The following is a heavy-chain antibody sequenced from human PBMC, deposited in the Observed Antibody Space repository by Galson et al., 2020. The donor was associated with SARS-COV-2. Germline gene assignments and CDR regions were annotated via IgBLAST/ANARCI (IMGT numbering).Heavy chain of an antibody. Sequence: KISCKASGGASSIYEISWLRQAPGQGLEWMGGIIPIFDRTNYAQKFQGRVTITADESTSTAYMEMSSLRSEDTAVYYCARVEDCSGGRCFSHWFDPWGQGTLVTVSS. V-gene: IGHV1-69*01. D-gene: IGHD2-15*01. J-gene: IGHJ5*02. CDR3: ARVEDCSGGRCFSHWFDP. CDR1: GGASSIYE. CDR2: IIPIFDRT.